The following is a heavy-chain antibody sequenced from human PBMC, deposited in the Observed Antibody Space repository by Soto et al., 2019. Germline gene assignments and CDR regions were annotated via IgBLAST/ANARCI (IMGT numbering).Heavy chain of an antibody. V-gene: IGHV4-59*01. CDR1: GGSISNYY. D-gene: IGHD5-18*01. CDR2: IYYSGST. Sequence: SETLSLTCTVSGGSISNYYWSWIRQPPGKGLEWIGYIYYSGSTNYNPSLKSRVTISVDTSKNQFSLKLSSVTAADTAVYYCARGYVDTAMITPWLGFPLDYWGQGTLVTVSS. CDR3: ARGYVDTAMITPWLGFPLDY. J-gene: IGHJ4*02.